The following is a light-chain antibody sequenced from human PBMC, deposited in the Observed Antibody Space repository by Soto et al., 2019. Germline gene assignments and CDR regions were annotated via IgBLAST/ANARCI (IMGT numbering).Light chain of an antibody. Sequence: FMLTQPHSVSESPGKTVTISCTRSSGSIASNYVQWYQQRPGSAPTTVIYEDNQRPSGVPDRFSGSIDSSSNSASLTISGLKTEDEAGYYCQSYDSSNQGVFGGGTKLTAL. CDR2: EDN. V-gene: IGLV6-57*04. J-gene: IGLJ2*01. CDR3: QSYDSSNQGV. CDR1: SGSIASNY.